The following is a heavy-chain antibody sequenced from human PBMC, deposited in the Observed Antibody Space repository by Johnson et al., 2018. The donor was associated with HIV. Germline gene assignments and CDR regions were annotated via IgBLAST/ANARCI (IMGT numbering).Heavy chain of an antibody. D-gene: IGHD6-19*01. CDR3: ARERSGWYGDAFDI. Sequence: VQLVESGGGFVQPGGSLRLSCAASGFTFSTYAMHWVRQVPGKGLEWVANIKQDGNKKYYVDSVKGRFTISRDNAKNSLYLQMNSLRAEDTAVYYCARERSGWYGDAFDIWGQGTKVIVSS. J-gene: IGHJ3*02. V-gene: IGHV3-7*03. CDR2: IKQDGNKK. CDR1: GFTFSTYA.